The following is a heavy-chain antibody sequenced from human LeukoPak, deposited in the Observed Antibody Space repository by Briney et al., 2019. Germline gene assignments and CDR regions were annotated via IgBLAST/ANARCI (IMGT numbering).Heavy chain of an antibody. CDR1: GFTFSSYE. D-gene: IGHD6-13*01. Sequence: GGSLRLSCAASGFTFSSYEMNWVRQAPGKGLEWVSYISSSGSTIYYADSVKGRFTISRDNAKNSLYLQMNSQRAEDTAVYYCARDAKTIAAAVTGDDAFDIWGQGTMVTVSS. CDR3: ARDAKTIAAAVTGDDAFDI. CDR2: ISSSGSTI. J-gene: IGHJ3*02. V-gene: IGHV3-48*03.